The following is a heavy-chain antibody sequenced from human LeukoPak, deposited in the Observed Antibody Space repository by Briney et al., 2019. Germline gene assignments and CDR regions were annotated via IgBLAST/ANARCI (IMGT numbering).Heavy chain of an antibody. J-gene: IGHJ4*02. Sequence: ASVKVSCKASGYTFTIYGISRVRQAPGQGLEWMGWISAYNGNTNYAQKLQGRVTMTTDTSTSTAYMELRSLRSDDTAVYYCARENYDILTGYYKGFDYWGQGTLVTVSS. CDR1: GYTFTIYG. D-gene: IGHD3-9*01. V-gene: IGHV1-18*01. CDR2: ISAYNGNT. CDR3: ARENYDILTGYYKGFDY.